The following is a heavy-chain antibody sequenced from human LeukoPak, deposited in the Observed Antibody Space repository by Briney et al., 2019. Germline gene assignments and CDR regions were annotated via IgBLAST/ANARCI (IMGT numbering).Heavy chain of an antibody. CDR3: ARRGEYSFDF. Sequence: GESLKISCKASGYSFTSYWIGWVRQMPGKCPQWMGIIYPGDSDTRYSPSFQRLLTIPAAKSISTPYLQWSSLKASDSAMYYCARRGEYSFDFWGQGTLVTVSS. V-gene: IGHV5-51*01. CDR1: GYSFTSYW. CDR2: IYPGDSDT. J-gene: IGHJ4*02. D-gene: IGHD3-10*01.